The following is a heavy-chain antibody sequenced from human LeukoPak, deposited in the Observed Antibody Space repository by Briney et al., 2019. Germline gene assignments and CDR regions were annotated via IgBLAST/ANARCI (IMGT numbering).Heavy chain of an antibody. D-gene: IGHD6-6*01. CDR3: AKIAARDTGEGY. CDR1: GYTFTSNH. CDR2: INPSGDST. J-gene: IGHJ4*02. V-gene: IGHV1-46*01. Sequence: GASVKVSCKASGYTFTSNHIHWVRQAPGQGLEWMGVINPSGDSTSYAPNFQGRVTVTRDTSTSIVYMELSSLRSEDTAIYYCAKIAARDTGEGYWGQGTLVTVSS.